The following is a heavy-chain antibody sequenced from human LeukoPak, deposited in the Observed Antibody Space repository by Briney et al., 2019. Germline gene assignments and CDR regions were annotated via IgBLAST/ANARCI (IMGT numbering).Heavy chain of an antibody. CDR3: SRESGPYSPFGH. V-gene: IGHV4-4*02. D-gene: IGHD1-26*01. Sequence: SETLSLTCGVSGGSLTTTNYWSGVRQSPGRGLEWIGVISLSGYTRSNPSLRGRVTMSLDESKNHPSLTLTSVTAADTAIYYCSRESGPYSPFGHWGEGILVTVTT. CDR1: GGSLTTTNY. J-gene: IGHJ4*02. CDR2: ISLSGYT.